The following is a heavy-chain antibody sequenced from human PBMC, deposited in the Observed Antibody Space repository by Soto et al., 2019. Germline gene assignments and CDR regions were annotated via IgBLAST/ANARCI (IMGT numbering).Heavy chain of an antibody. V-gene: IGHV4-4*02. D-gene: IGHD2-8*01. Sequence: PSETLSLTCAVSGVSIGSPNWWTWVRQAPGKGLEWIGEMWPSGGTTYNPSLRNQVTISVDNSKNHLSLTLTSVTAADTAIYYCVRCLHCSNGGRFDPWGQGALVTVSS. CDR2: MWPSGGT. CDR3: VRCLHCSNGGRFDP. CDR1: GVSIGSPNW. J-gene: IGHJ5*02.